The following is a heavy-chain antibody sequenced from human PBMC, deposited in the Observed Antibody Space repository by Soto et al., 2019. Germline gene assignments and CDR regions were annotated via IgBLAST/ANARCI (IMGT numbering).Heavy chain of an antibody. D-gene: IGHD3-10*01. Sequence: EVQLVESGGGLVQPGGSLRLSCAASGFTVSSNYMSCVRQAPGKGLEWVSVIYSGGSTYYADSVKGRFSISRDNSKNTLYLQMNHLRAEDTAVYYCARERGITMVRGVISFDYWGQGTLVTVSS. CDR3: ARERGITMVRGVISFDY. J-gene: IGHJ4*02. V-gene: IGHV3-66*01. CDR1: GFTVSSNY. CDR2: IYSGGST.